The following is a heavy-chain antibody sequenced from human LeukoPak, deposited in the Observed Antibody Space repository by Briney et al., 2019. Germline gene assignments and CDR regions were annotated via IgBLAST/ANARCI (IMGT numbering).Heavy chain of an antibody. CDR1: GYSFTSYW. D-gene: IGHD6-25*01. J-gene: IGHJ4*02. Sequence: GESLKISCEGSGYSFTSYWIGWVRQMPGKGLEWMGIIYPDDSDTRYSPSFQGQVTISADKSFSTAYLQWSSLKASDTAMYYCARHWGDFIAAAPFAYWGQGTLVTVSS. CDR2: IYPDDSDT. V-gene: IGHV5-51*01. CDR3: ARHWGDFIAAAPFAY.